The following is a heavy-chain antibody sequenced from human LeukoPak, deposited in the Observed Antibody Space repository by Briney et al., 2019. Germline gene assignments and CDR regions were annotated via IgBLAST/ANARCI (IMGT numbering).Heavy chain of an antibody. V-gene: IGHV4-59*08. Sequence: PSETLSLTCTVSGGSISTYYWSWIRQPPGKGLEWIGYIYSSGSTNYNPSLKSRVTISVDTSKNQFSLKLSSVTAADTAVYYCARHRGSRWVPNLDYWGQGTLVTVSS. CDR2: IYSSGST. CDR3: ARHRGSRWVPNLDY. CDR1: GGSISTYY. J-gene: IGHJ4*02. D-gene: IGHD6-13*01.